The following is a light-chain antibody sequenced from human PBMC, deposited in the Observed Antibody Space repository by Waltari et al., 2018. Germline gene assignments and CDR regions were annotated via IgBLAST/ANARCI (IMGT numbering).Light chain of an antibody. V-gene: IGKV1-39*01. CDR3: QQSYSHPYT. J-gene: IGKJ2*01. Sequence: DIQMTQSPSSLSASVGDIVTFTCRASQGISNSLVWVQQKPGKPPRLLIYGASHLQTGVPSRFSGSGSGTDFSVTISSLQPEDFATYYCQQSYSHPYTFGQGTKLEIK. CDR2: GAS. CDR1: QGISNS.